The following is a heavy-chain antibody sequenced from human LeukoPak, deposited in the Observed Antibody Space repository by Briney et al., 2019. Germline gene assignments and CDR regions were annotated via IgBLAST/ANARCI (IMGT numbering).Heavy chain of an antibody. D-gene: IGHD2/OR15-2a*01. CDR3: ASSDTIFPADAFDI. CDR2: IYYSGST. CDR1: GGSISSSSYY. Sequence: SETLSLTCTVSGGSISSSSYYWGWIRQPPGKGLEWIGSIYYSGSTYYNPSLKSRVTISVDKSKNQFSLKLSSVTAADTAVYYCASSDTIFPADAFDIWGQGTMVTVSS. V-gene: IGHV4-39*01. J-gene: IGHJ3*02.